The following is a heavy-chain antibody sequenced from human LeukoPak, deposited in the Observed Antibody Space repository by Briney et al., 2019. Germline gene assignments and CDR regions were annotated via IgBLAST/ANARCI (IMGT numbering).Heavy chain of an antibody. D-gene: IGHD6-19*01. CDR2: IYYSGSP. Sequence: SETLSLTCTVSVGSLRSSSYYWGSIRRPPGRGLGCIGSIYYSGSPYSNPSLKSRVTISVDTSKNQFSVKLRAVTAADTPVYYCGRQVGQGLSRVDYWGQGTLVTVSS. CDR3: GRQVGQGLSRVDY. J-gene: IGHJ4*02. V-gene: IGHV4-39*01. CDR1: VGSLRSSSYY.